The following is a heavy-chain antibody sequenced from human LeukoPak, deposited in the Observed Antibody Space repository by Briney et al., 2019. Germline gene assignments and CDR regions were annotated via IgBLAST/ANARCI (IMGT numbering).Heavy chain of an antibody. CDR1: GYTFTGYY. D-gene: IGHD5-12*01. V-gene: IGHV1-2*02. CDR3: AREGGYSGYDEFDY. CDR2: INPNSGGT. Sequence: ASVKVSCKASGYTFTGYYMHWVRQAPGQGLEWMGWINPNSGGTNYAQKFQGRVTMTRDTSISTACMELSRLRSDDTAVYYCAREGGYSGYDEFDYWGQGTLVTVSS. J-gene: IGHJ4*02.